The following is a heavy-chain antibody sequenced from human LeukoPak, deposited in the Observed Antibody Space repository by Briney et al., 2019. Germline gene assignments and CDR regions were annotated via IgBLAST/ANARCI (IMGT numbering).Heavy chain of an antibody. V-gene: IGHV1-18*01. CDR2: ISAYNGNT. J-gene: IGHJ5*02. Sequence: ASVKVSCKASGYTFTSYGISWVRQAPGQGLEWMGWISAYNGNTNYAQKLQGRVTMTTDTSTSTAYMELRSLRSEDTAVYYCATDPRFVVVPAATISWGQGALVTVSS. D-gene: IGHD2-2*01. CDR3: ATDPRFVVVPAATIS. CDR1: GYTFTSYG.